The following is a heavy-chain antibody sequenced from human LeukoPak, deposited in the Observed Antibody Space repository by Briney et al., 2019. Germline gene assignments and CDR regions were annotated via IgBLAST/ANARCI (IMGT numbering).Heavy chain of an antibody. CDR3: ARAWRSRDWFDP. CDR2: ISYDGGNK. Sequence: GRSLRLSCAASGFTFSSYAMHWVRQAPGKGLEWVAVISYDGGNKYYADSVKGRFTISRDNSKNTLYLQMNSLRAEDTAVYYCARAWRSRDWFDPWGQGTLVTVSS. D-gene: IGHD5-24*01. J-gene: IGHJ5*02. CDR1: GFTFSSYA. V-gene: IGHV3-30*04.